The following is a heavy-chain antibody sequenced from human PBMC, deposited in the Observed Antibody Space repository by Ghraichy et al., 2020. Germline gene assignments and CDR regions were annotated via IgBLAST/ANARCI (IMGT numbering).Heavy chain of an antibody. D-gene: IGHD5-18*01. CDR2: IIPIFGIA. Sequence: SVKVSCKASGGTFSSYAISWVRQAPGQGLEWMGGIIPIFGIANYAQKFQGRVTITADESTSTAYMELSSLRSEDTAVYYCTRDRWIQLWFGYYYGMDVWGQGTTVTVS. J-gene: IGHJ6*02. V-gene: IGHV1-69*13. CDR1: GGTFSSYA. CDR3: TRDRWIQLWFGYYYGMDV.